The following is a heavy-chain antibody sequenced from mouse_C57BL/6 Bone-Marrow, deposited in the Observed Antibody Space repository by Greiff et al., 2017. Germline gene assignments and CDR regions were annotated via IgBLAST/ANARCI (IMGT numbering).Heavy chain of an antibody. V-gene: IGHV1-36*01. CDR3: ARGSLWYPYYYAMDY. J-gene: IGHJ4*01. Sequence: EVKLMEPGPVLVKPGPSVQISCKASGFTFTDYYMHWVKQSHGKSLEWIGLVYPYNGGTSYNQKFKGKATLTVDTSSSTAYMELNSLTSEDSAVYYCARGSLWYPYYYAMDYWGQGTSVTVSS. CDR1: GFTFTDYY. CDR2: VYPYNGGT. D-gene: IGHD2-1*01.